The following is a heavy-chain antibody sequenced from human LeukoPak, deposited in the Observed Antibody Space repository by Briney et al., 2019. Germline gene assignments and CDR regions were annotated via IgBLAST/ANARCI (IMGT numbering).Heavy chain of an antibody. CDR1: GYTFTGYY. V-gene: IGHV1-2*02. Sequence: ASVNVSCKASGYTFTGYYMHWVRQAPGQGLEWMGWINPNSGGTNYAQKFQGRVTMTRDTSISTAYMELSRLRSDDTAVYYCARTPTTVTTWDHWGQGTLVTVPS. J-gene: IGHJ4*02. CDR3: ARTPTTVTTWDH. CDR2: INPNSGGT. D-gene: IGHD4-17*01.